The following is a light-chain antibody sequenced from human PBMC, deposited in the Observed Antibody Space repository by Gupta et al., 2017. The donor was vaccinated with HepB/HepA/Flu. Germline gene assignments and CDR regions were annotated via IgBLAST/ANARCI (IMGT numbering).Light chain of an antibody. CDR1: QTISTY. CDR3: QHTYNTPWT. CDR2: GIS. J-gene: IGKJ1*01. Sequence: DIQMTQSPSSLSASIGDRVTITCRASQTISTYLNWYQQKPGKPPKLLVYGISSLQSGVPSRFSGSGSGTDFTLTISNLQPEDFATYYCQHTYNTPWTFGQGTRVEVK. V-gene: IGKV1-39*01.